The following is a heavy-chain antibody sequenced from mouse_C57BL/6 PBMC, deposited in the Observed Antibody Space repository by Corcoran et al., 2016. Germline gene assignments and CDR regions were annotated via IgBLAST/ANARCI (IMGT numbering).Heavy chain of an antibody. CDR1: GYTFTDYY. D-gene: IGHD1-1*01. Sequence: EVQLQQSGPKLVKPGASVKISCKASGYTFTDYYMNWVKQSHGKSLEWIGDINPNNGGTSYNQKFKGKATLTVDKSSSTAYMELRSLTSEDSAVYYCARTYGSSRYYAMDYWGQGSSVTVSS. CDR3: ARTYGSSRYYAMDY. J-gene: IGHJ4*01. V-gene: IGHV1-26*01. CDR2: INPNNGGT.